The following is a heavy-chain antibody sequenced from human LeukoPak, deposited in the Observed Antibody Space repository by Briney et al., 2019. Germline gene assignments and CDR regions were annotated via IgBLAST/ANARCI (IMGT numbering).Heavy chain of an antibody. D-gene: IGHD2-2*01. V-gene: IGHV3-23*01. Sequence: GGTLRLSCAASRFTFSSHGMSWVRQAPGKGLEWVSGIIGGAGGTYYADSVKGRFTISRDNSKNTLYLQMNSLRAEDTAVYYCTHGSMYQLDYWGQGTLVTVSS. CDR2: IIGGAGGT. CDR3: THGSMYQLDY. J-gene: IGHJ4*02. CDR1: RFTFSSHG.